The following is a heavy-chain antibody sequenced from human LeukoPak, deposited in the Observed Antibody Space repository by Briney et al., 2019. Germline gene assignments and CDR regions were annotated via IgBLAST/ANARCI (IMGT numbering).Heavy chain of an antibody. V-gene: IGHV3-33*01. Sequence: GGPLRLSCAASGFTFRSYGMHWVRQAPGEGLEWVAVIWYDGSNKNYADSVKGRFTISRDNSKNTLYLQMNSLRAEDTAVYYCARDRAAAMEYYYMDVWGKGTTVTVSS. CDR2: IWYDGSNK. CDR3: ARDRAAAMEYYYMDV. D-gene: IGHD2-2*01. CDR1: GFTFRSYG. J-gene: IGHJ6*03.